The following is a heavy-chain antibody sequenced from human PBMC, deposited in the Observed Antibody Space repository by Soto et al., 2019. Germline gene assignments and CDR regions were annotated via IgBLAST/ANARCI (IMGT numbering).Heavy chain of an antibody. D-gene: IGHD4-17*01. CDR3: ARDPNGDYLGAFDF. Sequence: EVQLLEPGGGLVQPGGSLRLSCAASGFTFSSFFMSWVRQAPGKGLDWVSGIGANGGGTYYADSVKGRVIISRDNSKNTLYLQMNSLRAEDTDVYYCARDPNGDYLGAFDFWGQKTMVTVSS. J-gene: IGHJ3*01. CDR1: GFTFSSFF. CDR2: IGANGGGT. V-gene: IGHV3-23*01.